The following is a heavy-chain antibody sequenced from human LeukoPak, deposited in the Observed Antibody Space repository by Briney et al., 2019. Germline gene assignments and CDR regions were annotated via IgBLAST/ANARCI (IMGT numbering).Heavy chain of an antibody. CDR3: ARDRFDDSSGYYYHYSYYMDV. V-gene: IGHV4-4*07. CDR1: GGSISSYY. J-gene: IGHJ6*03. D-gene: IGHD3-22*01. Sequence: PSETLSLTCTVSGGSISSYYWSWIRQPAGKGLEWIGRIYTSGSTNYNPPLKSRVTISVETSKNQFSLKVSSVTAADTAIYYCARDRFDDSSGYYYHYSYYMDVWGKGTTVTVSS. CDR2: IYTSGST.